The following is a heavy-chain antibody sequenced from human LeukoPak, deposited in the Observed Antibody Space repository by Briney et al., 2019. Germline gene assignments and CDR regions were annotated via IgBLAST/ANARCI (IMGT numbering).Heavy chain of an antibody. V-gene: IGHV4-30-4*01. CDR2: IYYSGST. CDR3: ASFYQAYYFGY. Sequence: SETLSLTCTVSGGSISSGDYYWSWIRQAPGKGLEWIGYIYYSGSTYYNPSLKSRVTISVDTSKNQSSLKLSSVTAADTAVYYCASFYQAYYFGYWGQGTLVTVSS. J-gene: IGHJ4*02. CDR1: GGSISSGDYY. D-gene: IGHD2-21*01.